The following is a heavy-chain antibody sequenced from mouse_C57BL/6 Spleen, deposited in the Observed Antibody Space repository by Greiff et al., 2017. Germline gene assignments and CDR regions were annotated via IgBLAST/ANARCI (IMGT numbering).Heavy chain of an antibody. CDR2: IRSKSNNYAT. J-gene: IGHJ3*01. CDR3: EADSSGWFAY. D-gene: IGHD3-2*02. CDR1: GFSFNTYA. V-gene: IGHV10-1*01. Sequence: EVQGVESGGGLVQPKGSLKLSCAASGFSFNTYAMNWVRQAPGKGLEWVARIRSKSNNYATYYADSVKDRFTISRDDSESMLYLQMNNLKTEDTAMYYCEADSSGWFAYWGQGTLVTVSA.